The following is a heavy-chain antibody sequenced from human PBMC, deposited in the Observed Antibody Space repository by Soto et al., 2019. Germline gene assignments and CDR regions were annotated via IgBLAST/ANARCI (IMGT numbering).Heavy chain of an antibody. V-gene: IGHV4-39*01. CDR2: IYYSGST. CDR1: GGSISSSSFH. CDR3: ARRERAAGTDWWFDP. D-gene: IGHD6-13*01. J-gene: IGHJ5*02. Sequence: SETLSLTCTVSGGSISSSSFHWGGIRQPPGKGLEWIGSIYYSGSTYYSPSLKSRVTISVDTSKNQFSLKLSSVTAADTAVYYCARRERAAGTDWWFDPWGQGTLVS.